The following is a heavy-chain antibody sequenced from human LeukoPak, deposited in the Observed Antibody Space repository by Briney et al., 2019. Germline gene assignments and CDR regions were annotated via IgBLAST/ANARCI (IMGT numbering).Heavy chain of an antibody. CDR2: IYPGDSDT. D-gene: IGHD3-10*01. J-gene: IGHJ4*02. Sequence: GESLKISCKGSGHSFSSYWIAWVRQMPGKGLEWMGIIYPGDSDTRYSPSFQGQVTISVDKSISTAYLQWNSLKASDTAIYCCARERGGGAPLDYWGQGTLVTVSS. CDR3: ARERGGGAPLDY. V-gene: IGHV5-51*03. CDR1: GHSFSSYW.